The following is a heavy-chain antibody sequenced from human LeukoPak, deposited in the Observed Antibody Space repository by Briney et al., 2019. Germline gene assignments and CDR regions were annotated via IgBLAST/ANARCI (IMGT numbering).Heavy chain of an antibody. CDR2: IWYDGSNE. Sequence: GGSLRLSCAASGFTFSSYAMHWVRQAPGKGLEWVAVIWYDGSNEYYADSVKGRFTISRDNSKNMLYLQMNSLRAEDTAVYYCARDLPPSIAAAGQDYFDYWGQGTLVTVSS. V-gene: IGHV3-33*08. CDR3: ARDLPPSIAAAGQDYFDY. D-gene: IGHD6-13*01. J-gene: IGHJ4*02. CDR1: GFTFSSYA.